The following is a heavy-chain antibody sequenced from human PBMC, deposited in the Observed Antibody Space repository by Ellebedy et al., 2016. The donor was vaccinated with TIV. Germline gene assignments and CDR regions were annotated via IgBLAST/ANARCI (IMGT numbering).Heavy chain of an antibody. CDR3: ARGPFMITFGGVIMDV. D-gene: IGHD3-16*02. CDR1: GYTFTSYD. CDR2: MNPNSGNT. J-gene: IGHJ6*02. Sequence: AASVKVSCNASGYTFTSYDITWVRQATGQGLEWMGWMNPNSGNTEYAQKFQGRVTMTRNTSITTAFMELSSLRSEDTAVYYCARGPFMITFGGVIMDVWGQGTTVTVSS. V-gene: IGHV1-8*01.